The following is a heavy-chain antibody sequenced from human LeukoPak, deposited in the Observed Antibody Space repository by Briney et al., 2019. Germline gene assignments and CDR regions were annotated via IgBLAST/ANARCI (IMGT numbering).Heavy chain of an antibody. CDR1: GGSISSYY. V-gene: IGHV4-59*08. CDR2: IYYSGST. D-gene: IGHD5-12*01. J-gene: IGHJ3*02. Sequence: PSETLSLTCTVSGGSISSYYWSWIRQPPGKGLEWIGYIYYSGSTNYNPSLKCRVTISVDTSKNQFSLKLSSVTAADTAVYYCARHNVDIVATTDAFDIWGQGTMVTVSS. CDR3: ARHNVDIVATTDAFDI.